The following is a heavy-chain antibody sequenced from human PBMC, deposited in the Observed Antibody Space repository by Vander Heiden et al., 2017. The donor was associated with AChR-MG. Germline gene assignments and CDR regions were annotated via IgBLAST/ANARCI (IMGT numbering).Heavy chain of an antibody. CDR1: GFTFSSDW. Sequence: EVQLVESGGGLVQPGGSLRLSCAASGFTFSSDWMSWVRQAPGKGLEWVANIKQDGSEKYYVDSVKGRFTISRDNAKNSLYLQMNSLRAEDTAVYYCARATGAVRWFDPWGQGTLVTVSS. J-gene: IGHJ5*02. CDR2: IKQDGSEK. CDR3: ARATGAVRWFDP. V-gene: IGHV3-7*01. D-gene: IGHD7-27*01.